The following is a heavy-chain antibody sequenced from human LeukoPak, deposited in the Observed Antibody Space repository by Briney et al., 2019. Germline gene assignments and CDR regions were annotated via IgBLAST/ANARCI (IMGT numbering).Heavy chain of an antibody. Sequence: GGSLRLSCAVSGFTFSSYWMNWVRQAPGKGLEWVASIRQDGVEKSYADSVKGRFIISRDSAKNSLYLQMSSLRAEDTAVYYCARDGTAAGLYFDFWGQGTLVTVSS. CDR2: IRQDGVEK. CDR3: ARDGTAAGLYFDF. CDR1: GFTFSSYW. D-gene: IGHD6-13*01. J-gene: IGHJ4*02. V-gene: IGHV3-7*01.